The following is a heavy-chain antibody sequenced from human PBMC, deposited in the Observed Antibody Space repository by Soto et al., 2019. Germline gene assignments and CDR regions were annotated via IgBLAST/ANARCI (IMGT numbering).Heavy chain of an antibody. CDR2: IKGDGSSI. V-gene: IGHV3-74*01. J-gene: IGHJ6*02. Sequence: PGGSLRLSCAASGFTFSTYWMHRVRQVPGKGLVWVSRIKGDGSSISYADSVKGRFTISRDNAENTLYLQMGSLRADDTAVYYCARGLKNYYGVDVWGQGTTVTVSS. CDR1: GFTFSTYW. CDR3: ARGLKNYYGVDV.